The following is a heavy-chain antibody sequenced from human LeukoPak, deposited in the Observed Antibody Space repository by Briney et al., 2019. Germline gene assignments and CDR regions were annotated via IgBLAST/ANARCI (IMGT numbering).Heavy chain of an antibody. J-gene: IGHJ4*02. CDR1: GFTVSSNY. CDR3: ARGYSSGWYLGNFDY. D-gene: IGHD6-19*01. Sequence: GGSLRLSCAASGFTVSSNYMSWVRQAPGKGLEWVSVIYSGGSTYYADSVKGRFTISRDNSKNTLYLQMNSLRAEDTAVYYCARGYSSGWYLGNFDYWGQGTLVTVSS. V-gene: IGHV3-53*01. CDR2: IYSGGST.